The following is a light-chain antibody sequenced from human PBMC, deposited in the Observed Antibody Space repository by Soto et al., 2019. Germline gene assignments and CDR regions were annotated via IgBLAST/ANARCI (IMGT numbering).Light chain of an antibody. Sequence: EDGVTQWRGTVPFSPGERATLSCRASHSVSSSYLAWYQQKPGQAPRLLIYGGSSRATGIPDRFSGSGSGTDFTLTISRLEPEDVAVFYCQQYGSARPWTFGQGTKVDIK. CDR3: QQYGSARPWT. CDR1: HSVSSSY. V-gene: IGKV3-20*01. J-gene: IGKJ1*01. CDR2: GGS.